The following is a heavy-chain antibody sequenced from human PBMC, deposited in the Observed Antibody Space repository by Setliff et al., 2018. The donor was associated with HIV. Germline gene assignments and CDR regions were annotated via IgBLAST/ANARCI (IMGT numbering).Heavy chain of an antibody. CDR1: GGSITDFY. J-gene: IGHJ4*02. Sequence: PSETLSLTCAVSGGSITDFYWNWIRQPPGKGLEWIGFAHHSGTTSYNPSLQSRVIIAVDTSKNQSSLKLSSVTAADTAIYYCATDTAMLQEGTEFWGQGTLVTVSS. V-gene: IGHV4-59*08. CDR2: AHHSGTT. D-gene: IGHD5-18*01. CDR3: ATDTAMLQEGTEF.